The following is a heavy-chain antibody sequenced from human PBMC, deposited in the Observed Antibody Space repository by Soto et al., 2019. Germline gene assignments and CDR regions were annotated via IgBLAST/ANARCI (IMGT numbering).Heavy chain of an antibody. V-gene: IGHV3-23*01. CDR3: AKKGERSSWPQYYFDN. Sequence: PGGSLRLSCAASGFTFSSYSMNWVRQAPGKGLEWVSGISSNGGSTDCADSVKGRFTISRDTSKNTLFLQMNSLRAEDAAVYYCAKKGERSSWPQYYFDNWGQGTLVTVSS. CDR2: ISSNGGST. J-gene: IGHJ4*02. D-gene: IGHD6-13*01. CDR1: GFTFSSYS.